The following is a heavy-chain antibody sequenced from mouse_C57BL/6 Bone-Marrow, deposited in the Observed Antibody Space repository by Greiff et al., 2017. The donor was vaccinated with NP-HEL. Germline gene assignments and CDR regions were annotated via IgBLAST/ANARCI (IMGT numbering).Heavy chain of an antibody. V-gene: IGHV1-15*01. CDR3: TRSSYPFYAMDY. J-gene: IGHJ4*01. CDR2: IDPETGGT. CDR1: GYTFTHYE. Sequence: QVQLQQSGAELVRPGASVTLSCKASGYTFTHYEMHWVKQTPVHGLEWIGAIDPETGGTAYNQKFKGKAILTADKSSSTAYMELRSLTSEDSAVYYCTRSSYPFYAMDYWGQGTSVTVSS. D-gene: IGHD1-1*01.